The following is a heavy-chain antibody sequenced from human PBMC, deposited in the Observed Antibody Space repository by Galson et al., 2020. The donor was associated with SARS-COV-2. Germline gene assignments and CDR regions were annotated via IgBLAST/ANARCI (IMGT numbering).Heavy chain of an antibody. Sequence: TLSLTCTVSGGSISRYFWSWIRQSPGKGLEYIGDIYYTGITNYNPSLKGRVTISIDTSKYQFSLKLSSVTAADTAVYYCAGVTNYYDSRRFPKRWVDRWGQGTLVTVSS. CDR3: AGVTNYYDSRRFPKRWVDR. V-gene: IGHV4-59*08. CDR1: GGSISRYF. J-gene: IGHJ4*02. CDR2: IYYTGIT. D-gene: IGHD3-22*01.